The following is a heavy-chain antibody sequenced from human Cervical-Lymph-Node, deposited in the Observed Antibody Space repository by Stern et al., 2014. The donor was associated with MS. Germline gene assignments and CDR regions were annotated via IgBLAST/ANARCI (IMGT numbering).Heavy chain of an antibody. Sequence: MQLVESGAEVKKPGASVKVSCKASGYTFTSHYMHWVRQAPGQGLEWVGIINPSGDSASYAQKFQGRVTMTRDTSTSTVYMELKDTAVYYCASGTGSKRPTGNYWGQGTLVTVSS. CDR3: ASGTGSKRPTGNY. J-gene: IGHJ4*02. V-gene: IGHV1-46*01. D-gene: IGHD3/OR15-3a*01. CDR2: INPSGDSA. CDR1: GYTFTSHY.